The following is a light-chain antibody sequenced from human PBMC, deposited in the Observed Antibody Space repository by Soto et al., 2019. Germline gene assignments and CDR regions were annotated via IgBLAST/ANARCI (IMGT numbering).Light chain of an antibody. V-gene: IGKV1-5*01. CDR2: DAS. CDR3: QQYNGYSRT. CDR1: QSITNW. J-gene: IGKJ2*01. Sequence: DIQMTQSPSTLSASVGDRVTITCRASQSITNWLAWYQQRPGKAPKLLIYDASSLESGVSSRCSGSGSGTEFTLTINSLQPDDLATYYCQQYNGYSRTFGQGTKMEIK.